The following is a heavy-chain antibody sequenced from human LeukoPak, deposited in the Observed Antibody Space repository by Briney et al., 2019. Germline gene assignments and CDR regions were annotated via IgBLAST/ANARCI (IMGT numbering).Heavy chain of an antibody. D-gene: IGHD3-22*01. CDR2: INSDGSST. Sequence: PGGSLRLSCAASGFIFSSYWMHWVRQVPGKGLVWVSRINSDGSSTSYADSVKGRFTISRDNAKNTLYLQMSSLRAEDTAVYYCARGFDYDSSGYYHFDSWGQGTLVTVSS. V-gene: IGHV3-74*01. CDR3: ARGFDYDSSGYYHFDS. CDR1: GFIFSSYW. J-gene: IGHJ4*02.